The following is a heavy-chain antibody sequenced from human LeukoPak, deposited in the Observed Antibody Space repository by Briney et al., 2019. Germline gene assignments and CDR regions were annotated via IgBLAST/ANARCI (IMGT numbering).Heavy chain of an antibody. V-gene: IGHV3-7*01. CDR1: GFTFSSYW. J-gene: IGHJ4*02. CDR3: ASDGERDLPLHY. Sequence: GGSLRLSCATSGFTFSSYWMSWVRQAPEKGLEWVANIKHDGSEKNYVDSVKGRFTISRDNAKNSLYLQMNSLRVEDTAVYYCASDGERDLPLHYWGQGILVTVSS. D-gene: IGHD3-10*01. CDR2: IKHDGSEK.